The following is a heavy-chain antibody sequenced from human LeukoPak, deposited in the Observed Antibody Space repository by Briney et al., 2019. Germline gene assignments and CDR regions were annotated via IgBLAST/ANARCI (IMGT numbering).Heavy chain of an antibody. V-gene: IGHV3-23*01. CDR3: AIGGAMDV. Sequence: GGSLRLSCAASGFTFTIYAMSWVRQAPGKGLEWVSTISTSGGSTYYADSVKGRFTISRDNAKNTVNLQMNSLRAEDTAVYYCAIGGAMDVWGQGTTVSVSS. CDR1: GFTFTIYA. J-gene: IGHJ6*02. CDR2: ISTSGGST.